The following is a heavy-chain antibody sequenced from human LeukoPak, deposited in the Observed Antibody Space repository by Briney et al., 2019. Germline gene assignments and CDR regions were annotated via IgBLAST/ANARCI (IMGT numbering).Heavy chain of an antibody. CDR3: ARDAVLQAFDY. V-gene: IGHV4-39*07. CDR2: IYYSGST. J-gene: IGHJ4*02. Sequence: SETLSLTCTVSGGSISSSSYYWGWIRQPPGKGLEWIGSIYYSGSTYYNPSLKSRVTISVDTSKNQFSLKLSSVTAADTAVYYCARDAVLQAFDYWGQGTLVTVSS. D-gene: IGHD4-11*01. CDR1: GGSISSSSYY.